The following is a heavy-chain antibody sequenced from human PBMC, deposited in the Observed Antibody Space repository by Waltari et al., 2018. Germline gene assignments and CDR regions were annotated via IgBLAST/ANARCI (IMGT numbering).Heavy chain of an antibody. CDR3: ARAVGGGARGYFGMDV. V-gene: IGHV1-8*01. Sequence: QAQLVQSGAEVKKPGAAVKVSCKASEYSFSSYDINWVRQAAGKGLEWMGGGKPNRGDKAYAQKVQGRVTMTTDTSIRTAYMELSSLRSEDTATYYCARAVGGGARGYFGMDVWGQGTPVTVS. D-gene: IGHD1-26*01. J-gene: IGHJ6*02. CDR2: GKPNRGDK. CDR1: EYSFSSYD.